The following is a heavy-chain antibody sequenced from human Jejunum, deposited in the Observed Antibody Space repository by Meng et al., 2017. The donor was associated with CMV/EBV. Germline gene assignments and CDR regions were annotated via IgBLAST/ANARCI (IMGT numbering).Heavy chain of an antibody. CDR3: AKDIAMFRGVIITSLIDY. CDR2: IRYDGSNQ. Sequence: TFSSYGIHWGRQAPGKGLEWVAFIRYDGSNQYYADSVKGRFTISRDHSKNTLYLQMNSLRAEDTAVYYCAKDIAMFRGVIITSLIDYWGQGALVTVSS. V-gene: IGHV3-30*02. CDR1: TFSSYG. D-gene: IGHD3-10*01. J-gene: IGHJ4*02.